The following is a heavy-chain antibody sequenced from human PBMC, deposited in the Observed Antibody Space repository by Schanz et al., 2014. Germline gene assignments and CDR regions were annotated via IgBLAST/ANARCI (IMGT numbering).Heavy chain of an antibody. J-gene: IGHJ4*02. CDR2: IKSDGSST. Sequence: DVQLLESGGGLVQPGGSLRLSCAASGFGFSSYSMNWVRQVPGKGLVWVSRIKSDGSSTSYADSVKGRFTISRDNSKNTVYIQMNSLRAEDTAVYYCARGGPAYYFDDWGQGTLVTVSS. CDR3: ARGGPAYYFDD. V-gene: IGHV3-74*02. CDR1: GFGFSSYS.